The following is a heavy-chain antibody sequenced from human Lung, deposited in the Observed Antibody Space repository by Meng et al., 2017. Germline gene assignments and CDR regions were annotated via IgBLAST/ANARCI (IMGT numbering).Heavy chain of an antibody. J-gene: IGHJ5*01. D-gene: IGHD2-21*01. Sequence: QASGQGLVKPSRILQSPLAIPGDCFAITLVAWSWSRQSPSRGLEWLGRTYYRSKWYSDYATSVRSRITINADTSKNQFSLQLNSLTPEDTAVYYCTGVGHKNWFDSWGQGTLVTVSS. CDR2: TYYRSKWYS. CDR1: GDCFAITLVA. CDR3: TGVGHKNWFDS. V-gene: IGHV6-1*02.